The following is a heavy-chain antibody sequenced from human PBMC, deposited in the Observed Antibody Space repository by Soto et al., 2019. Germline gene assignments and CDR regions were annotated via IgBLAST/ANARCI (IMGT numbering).Heavy chain of an antibody. V-gene: IGHV3-74*01. CDR2: IKRDGSTT. Sequence: EVQLVESGGGLVQPGGSLRLSCAASGFTFSDYWMHWVRQAPGKGLEWVSRIKRDGSTTNYADSVRGRFTISRDNAKNTLYLEMNSLRVEDTADYYCARGTINCYSEDVWGQGTTVTVSS. CDR1: GFTFSDYW. CDR3: ARGTINCYSEDV. J-gene: IGHJ6*02. D-gene: IGHD2-15*01.